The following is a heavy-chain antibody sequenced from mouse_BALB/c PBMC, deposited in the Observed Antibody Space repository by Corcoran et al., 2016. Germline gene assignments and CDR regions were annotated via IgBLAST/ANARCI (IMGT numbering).Heavy chain of an antibody. CDR1: GFSLSTSGMG. D-gene: IGHD1-1*01. CDR2: IYWDDDK. Sequence: QVTLKESGPGILQPSQTLSLPCSFSGFSLSTSGMGVSRIRQPSGKGLEWLAHIYWDDDKRYNPSLKSRLTISKDTSSNQVFLKITSVDTADTATYYCARRPTVVATGNFDYGGQGTTLTVSS. V-gene: IGHV8-12*01. CDR3: ARRPTVVATGNFDY. J-gene: IGHJ2*01.